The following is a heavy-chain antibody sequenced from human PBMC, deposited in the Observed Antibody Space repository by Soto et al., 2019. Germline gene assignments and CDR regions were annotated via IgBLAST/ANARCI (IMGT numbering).Heavy chain of an antibody. J-gene: IGHJ6*02. CDR2: IDPSDSYT. CDR1: GNNFTSYW. CDR3: ARHYSTLYYYYGMDV. V-gene: IGHV5-10-1*01. D-gene: IGHD6-13*01. Sequence: PGESLKISCKGSGNNFTSYWISWVRQMPGKGLEWMGRIDPSDSYTNYSPSFQGHVTFSADKSISTAYLQWSSLKASDTAMYYCARHYSTLYYYYGMDVWGQGTTVTVSS.